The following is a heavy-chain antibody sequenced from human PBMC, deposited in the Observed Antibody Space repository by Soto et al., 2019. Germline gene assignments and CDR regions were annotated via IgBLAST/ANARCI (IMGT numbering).Heavy chain of an antibody. V-gene: IGHV1-3*01. CDR1: GYTFTSYA. Sequence: AAVKVSCKASGYTFTSYAMHWVRQAPGQRLEWMGWINAGNGNTKYSQKFQGRVTINRDTSASTAYMELSSLRSEGTAVYYCARGGYCSSTSCYIRSYHYFYGMDVWRQGTTVTVSS. CDR2: INAGNGNT. CDR3: ARGGYCSSTSCYIRSYHYFYGMDV. J-gene: IGHJ6*02. D-gene: IGHD2-2*02.